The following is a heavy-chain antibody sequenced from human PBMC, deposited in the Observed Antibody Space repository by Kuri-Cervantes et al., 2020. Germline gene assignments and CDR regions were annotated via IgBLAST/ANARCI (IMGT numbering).Heavy chain of an antibody. V-gene: IGHV3-9*01. D-gene: IGHD2-15*01. CDR2: ISWNSGSI. J-gene: IGHJ4*02. Sequence: GGSLRLSCAAFGVTFSSYGMHWVRQAPGKGLEWVSGISWNSGSIGYADSVKGRFTISRDNAKNSLYLQMNSLRAEDTALYYCAKAVVVAAPFDYWGQGTLVTVSS. CDR1: GVTFSSYG. CDR3: AKAVVVAAPFDY.